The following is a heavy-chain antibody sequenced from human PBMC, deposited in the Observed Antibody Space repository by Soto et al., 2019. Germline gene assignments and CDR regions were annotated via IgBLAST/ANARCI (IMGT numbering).Heavy chain of an antibody. D-gene: IGHD2-21*01. CDR3: ARGCDGDYEGAGYFYS. CDR2: ISAYNGNT. Sequence: GSVKGSCKASGYTFTSYGISWVRQAPGQGREWMGWISAYNGNTNYAQKLQGRVTMTTDTSTSTAYMELRSLRSDDTAVYYCARGCDGDYEGAGYFYSWGQEALLTVSS. CDR1: GYTFTSYG. V-gene: IGHV1-18*01. J-gene: IGHJ4*02.